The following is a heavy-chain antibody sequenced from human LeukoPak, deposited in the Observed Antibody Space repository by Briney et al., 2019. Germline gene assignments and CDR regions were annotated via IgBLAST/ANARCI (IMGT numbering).Heavy chain of an antibody. CDR1: GYTFTGYY. J-gene: IGHJ4*02. D-gene: IGHD1-26*01. Sequence: ASVKVSCKASGYTFTGYYMHWVRQAPGQGLEWMGWINPNSGGTNYAQKFQGRVTMTRDTSISTAYMELSRLRSDDTAVYYCARDGTQQVEYSGSYSGGSDYWGQGTLVTVSS. V-gene: IGHV1-2*02. CDR3: ARDGTQQVEYSGSYSGGSDY. CDR2: INPNSGGT.